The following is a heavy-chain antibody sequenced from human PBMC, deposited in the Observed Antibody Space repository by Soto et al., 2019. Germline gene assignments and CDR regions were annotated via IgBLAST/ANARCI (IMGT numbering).Heavy chain of an antibody. CDR1: GFTFDQYI. D-gene: IGHD3-16*01. CDR2: ITWHSGTI. CDR3: AKEMIAFGDFNDYFMDV. V-gene: IGHV3-9*01. J-gene: IGHJ6*03. Sequence: EVQLVESGGGLVQPGRSLRLACAASGFTFDQYIMHWVRQAPGKGLEWVSSITWHSGTIGYADSVKGRFTISRDNAKNSLCLQMNSLRGEDTAWYYCAKEMIAFGDFNDYFMDVWGNGTTVTDSS.